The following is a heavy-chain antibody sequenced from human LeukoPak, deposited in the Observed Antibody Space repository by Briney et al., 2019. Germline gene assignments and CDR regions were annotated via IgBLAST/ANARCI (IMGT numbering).Heavy chain of an antibody. J-gene: IGHJ5*02. Sequence: PGGSLRLSCAASGFTFSSYAMSWVRQAPGKGLEWVSAISGSGGSTYYADSVKGRFTISRDNSKNTLYLQMNGLRAEDTAVYYCAKVRRYCSSTSCYTGWFDPWGQGTLVTVSS. D-gene: IGHD2-2*02. CDR1: GFTFSSYA. V-gene: IGHV3-23*01. CDR3: AKVRRYCSSTSCYTGWFDP. CDR2: ISGSGGST.